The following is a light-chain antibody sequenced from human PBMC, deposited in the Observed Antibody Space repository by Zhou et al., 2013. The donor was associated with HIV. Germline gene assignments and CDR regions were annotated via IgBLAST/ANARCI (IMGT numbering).Light chain of an antibody. J-gene: IGKJ4*01. Sequence: DIQMTQSPSSLSASVGDRVTITCRASQTISYFLNWFQQKPGKAPKLLIYAASSLQSGVPSRFSGSGSGTDFSLTISSLQPEDFATYYCQQSYSTPQTFGGGTKVEIK. V-gene: IGKV1-39*01. CDR1: QTISYF. CDR2: AAS. CDR3: QQSYSTPQT.